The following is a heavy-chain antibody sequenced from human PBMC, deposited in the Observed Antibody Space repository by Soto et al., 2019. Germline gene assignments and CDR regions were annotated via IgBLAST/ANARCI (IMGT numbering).Heavy chain of an antibody. CDR2: ISSSGSTI. D-gene: IGHD2-2*01. CDR3: ARLKCSSTSCYVFGLIESLDHYYYMDV. V-gene: IGHV3-11*01. Sequence: GGSLRLSCAASGFTFSDYYMSWIRQAPGKGLEWVSYISSSGSTIYSADSVKGRFTISRDNAKNSLYLQMNSLRAEDTAVYYCARLKCSSTSCYVFGLIESLDHYYYMDVWGKGTTVTVSS. CDR1: GFTFSDYY. J-gene: IGHJ6*03.